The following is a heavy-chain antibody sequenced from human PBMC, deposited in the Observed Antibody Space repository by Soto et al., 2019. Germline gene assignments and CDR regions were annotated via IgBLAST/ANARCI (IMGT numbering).Heavy chain of an antibody. V-gene: IGHV1-69*12. D-gene: IGHD3-22*01. Sequence: QVQLVQSGAAVKKPGSSVKVSCKASGGTFSSYAITWVRQAPGQGLEWMGGIIPIFGTANYAQKFQGRVTITADESTSPASMELSLPPCQAPAVHYCAMGRGPSSGYNPNWCAPWGQGALLTVS. CDR1: GGTFSSYA. CDR2: IIPIFGTA. CDR3: AMGRGPSSGYNPNWCAP. J-gene: IGHJ5*02.